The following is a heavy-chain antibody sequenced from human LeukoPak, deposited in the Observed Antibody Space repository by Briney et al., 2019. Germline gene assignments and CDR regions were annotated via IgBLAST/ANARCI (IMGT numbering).Heavy chain of an antibody. Sequence: SETLSLTCSVSGGSINNYWWSWIRQPPGKGLEWIGYIYYSGSTYYNPSLKSRVTISVDTSKNQFSLKLSSVTAADTAVYYCARDRAHTTGYYYYYYMDVWGKGTTVTVSS. V-gene: IGHV4-59*06. CDR3: ARDRAHTTGYYYYYYMDV. CDR1: GGSINNYW. D-gene: IGHD1-14*01. CDR2: IYYSGST. J-gene: IGHJ6*03.